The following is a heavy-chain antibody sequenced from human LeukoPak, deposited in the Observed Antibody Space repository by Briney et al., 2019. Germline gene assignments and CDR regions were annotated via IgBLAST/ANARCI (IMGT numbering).Heavy chain of an antibody. Sequence: GGSLRLSCAASGFTFNTCAMSWVRQAPGKGLEWVSAISGSGGSTYYADSVKGRFTISRDNSKNTLYLQMNSLRAEDTAVYYCAKGFTIVDYWGQGTLVTASS. D-gene: IGHD3-3*01. CDR1: GFTFNTCA. J-gene: IGHJ4*02. V-gene: IGHV3-23*01. CDR3: AKGFTIVDY. CDR2: ISGSGGST.